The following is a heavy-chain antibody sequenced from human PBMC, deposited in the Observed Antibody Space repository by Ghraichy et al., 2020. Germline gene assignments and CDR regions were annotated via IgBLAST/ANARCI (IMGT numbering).Heavy chain of an antibody. V-gene: IGHV3-7*01. J-gene: IGHJ5*02. Sequence: GGSLGLSCAASGFRFSSHWMAWVRQAPGRGLEWVGNTNEDESEKYYGDSVKGRFTISRDNAKNSLFLQMSSLRDDDTAVYYCARDFYSTYDHWGHGVLVTVSS. CDR2: TNEDESEK. CDR1: GFRFSSHW. CDR3: ARDFYSTYDH. D-gene: IGHD4-11*01.